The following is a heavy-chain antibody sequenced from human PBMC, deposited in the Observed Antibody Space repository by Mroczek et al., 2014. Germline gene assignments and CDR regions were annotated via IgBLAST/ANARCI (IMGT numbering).Heavy chain of an antibody. D-gene: IGHD2-2*01. J-gene: IGHJ4*02. CDR3: ARVESWQHQLLFDY. V-gene: IGHV4-30-4*01. CDR2: IYYSGST. Sequence: QVQLQQWGPGLVKPSQTLSLTCTVSGGSISSGDYYWSWIRQPPGKGLEWIGYIYYSGSTYYNPSLKSRVTISVDTTKNQFSLKLSSVTAADTAVYYCARVESWQHQLLFDYWGQGTLVTVSS. CDR1: GGSISSGDYY.